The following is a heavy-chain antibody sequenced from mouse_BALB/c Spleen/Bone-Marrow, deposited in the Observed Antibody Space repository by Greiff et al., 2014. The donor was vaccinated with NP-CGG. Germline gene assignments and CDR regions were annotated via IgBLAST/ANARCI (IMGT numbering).Heavy chain of an antibody. CDR3: ASTGAGAMDY. V-gene: IGHV2-9*02. D-gene: IGHD4-1*02. CDR1: GFSLTNYG. Sequence: VQLVESGPGLVAPSQSLSITCTVSGFSLTNYGIHWVRQPPGKGLEWLGVIWAGGSTNYNSALMSRRSITKDDSKSQVFLKMNSLQTDDTAMYYCASTGAGAMDYWGQGTSVTVSS. J-gene: IGHJ4*01. CDR2: IWAGGST.